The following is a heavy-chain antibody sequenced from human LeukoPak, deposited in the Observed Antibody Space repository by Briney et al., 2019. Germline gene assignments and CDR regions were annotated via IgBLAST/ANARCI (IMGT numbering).Heavy chain of an antibody. CDR3: ARGNSYYDSSGYFPWESFQH. V-gene: IGHV4-38-2*02. D-gene: IGHD3-22*01. J-gene: IGHJ1*01. CDR2: IYHNGHT. Sequence: SETLSLTCSVSGYSISSGYYWVWIRQPPGKGLEWIGSIYHNGHTYNNPSLKSRVTISVDTSKNQFSLKLSSVTAADTALYYCARGNSYYDSSGYFPWESFQHWGQGTLVTVSS. CDR1: GYSISSGYY.